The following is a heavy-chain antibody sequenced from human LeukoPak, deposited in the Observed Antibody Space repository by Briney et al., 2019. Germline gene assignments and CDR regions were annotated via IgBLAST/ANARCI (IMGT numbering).Heavy chain of an antibody. CDR2: IRSKAYGGTT. CDR3: TRAGAAAFYFDY. Sequence: GGSLRLSCTASGFTFGDYAMSWVRQAPGKGLEWVGFIRSKAYGGTTEYAASVKGRFTISRDDSKSIAYLQMNSLKTEDTAVYYCTRAGAAAFYFDYWGQGTLVTVSS. CDR1: GFTFGDYA. D-gene: IGHD6-13*01. J-gene: IGHJ4*02. V-gene: IGHV3-49*04.